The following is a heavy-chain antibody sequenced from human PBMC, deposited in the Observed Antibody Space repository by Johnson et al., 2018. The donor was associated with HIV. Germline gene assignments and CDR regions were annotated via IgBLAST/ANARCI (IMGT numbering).Heavy chain of an antibody. CDR3: ARDVSIEAEEDI. Sequence: QVQLVESGGGVVQPGGSLRLSCAASGFTFSSYAMHWVRQAPGKGLEWVAVISYDGSNKYYADSVKGRFPNSRDNSKNTMYRQRNSLSAEDKAVYYCARDVSIEAEEDIWGQGTMVTVSS. CDR2: ISYDGSNK. J-gene: IGHJ3*02. V-gene: IGHV3-30-3*01. CDR1: GFTFSSYA. D-gene: IGHD6-6*01.